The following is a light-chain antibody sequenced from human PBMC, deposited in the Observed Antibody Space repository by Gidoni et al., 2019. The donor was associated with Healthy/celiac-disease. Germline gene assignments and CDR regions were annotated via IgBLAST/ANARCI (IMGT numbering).Light chain of an antibody. CDR2: SAS. J-gene: IGKJ1*01. CDR3: QQSYSLPWT. V-gene: IGKV1-39*01. CDR1: QNIINY. Sequence: DIQLTQSPSSLSASVRHRVTITCRASQNIINYLNWYQQKPGKAPKLLIYSASSLLSGVPSRFSGRGSGTDFTLTISSLQPEDFATYFCQQSYSLPWTFGQGTKVEIK.